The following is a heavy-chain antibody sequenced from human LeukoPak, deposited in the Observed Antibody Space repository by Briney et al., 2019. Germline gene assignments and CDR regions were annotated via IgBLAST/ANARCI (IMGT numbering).Heavy chain of an antibody. J-gene: IGHJ4*02. CDR2: INPNSGGT. CDR1: GYIFTSYY. Sequence: ASVKVSCKASGYIFTSYYIHWVRQAPGQGLEWMGWINPNSGGTNYAQKFQGRVTMTRDTSISTAYMELSRLRSDDTAVYYCARAEHYGHDYWGQGTLVTVSS. V-gene: IGHV1-2*02. CDR3: ARAEHYGHDY. D-gene: IGHD4-17*01.